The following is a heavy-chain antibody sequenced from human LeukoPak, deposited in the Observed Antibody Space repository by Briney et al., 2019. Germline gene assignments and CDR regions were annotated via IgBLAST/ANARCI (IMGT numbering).Heavy chain of an antibody. D-gene: IGHD3-3*02. CDR1: GLTVSSNY. J-gene: IGHJ4*02. CDR2: FYNGINT. V-gene: IGHV3-53*01. CDR3: AKYRGIFPTPPDC. Sequence: GGSLRLSCAAAGLTVSSNYMTWVRQAPGKGLEWVSVFYNGINTYYTDSVKGRFTISRDNSKNTVYLQMNNLRVEDTATYYCAKYRGIFPTPPDCWGQGTLVTVSS.